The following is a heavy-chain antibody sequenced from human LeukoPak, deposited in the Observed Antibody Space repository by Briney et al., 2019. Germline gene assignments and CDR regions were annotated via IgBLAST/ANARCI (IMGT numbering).Heavy chain of an antibody. CDR1: GGSISSYY. D-gene: IGHD3-10*01. V-gene: IGHV4-59*12. J-gene: IGHJ3*02. Sequence: SETLSLTCTVSGGSISSYYWSWIRQPPGKGLEWIGYIYYSGGTNYNPSLKSRVTISVDTSKNQFSLKLSSVTAADTAVYYCAREGPFGEGAFDIWGQGTMVTVSS. CDR2: IYYSGGT. CDR3: AREGPFGEGAFDI.